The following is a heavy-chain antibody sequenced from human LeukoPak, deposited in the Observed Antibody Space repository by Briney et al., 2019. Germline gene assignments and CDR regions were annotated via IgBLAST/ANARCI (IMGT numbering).Heavy chain of an antibody. V-gene: IGHV4-38-2*01. J-gene: IGHJ4*02. CDR3: ARQLLPDY. Sequence: SETLSLTCAVSGYSISGGYYWGWIRQPPGKGLEWIGSIYHSGSTYYNPSLKSRVTISVDTSKNQFSLKLSSVTAADTAVYYCARQLLPDYWGQGTLVTVSS. CDR2: IYHSGST. D-gene: IGHD1-26*01. CDR1: GYSISGGYY.